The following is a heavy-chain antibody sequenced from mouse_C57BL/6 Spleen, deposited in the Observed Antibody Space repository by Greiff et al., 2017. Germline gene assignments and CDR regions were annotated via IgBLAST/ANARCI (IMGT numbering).Heavy chain of an antibody. V-gene: IGHV1-82*01. CDR2: IYPGDGDT. CDR1: GYAFSSSW. D-gene: IGHD1-1*01. J-gene: IGHJ2*01. Sequence: VQLQQSGPELVKPGASVKISCKASGYAFSSSWMNWVKQRPGKGLEWIGRIYPGDGDTNYNGKFKGKATLTADKSSSTAYMQLSSLTSEDSAVYFCARGPDYGSSYWDYFDYWGQGTTLTVSS. CDR3: ARGPDYGSSYWDYFDY.